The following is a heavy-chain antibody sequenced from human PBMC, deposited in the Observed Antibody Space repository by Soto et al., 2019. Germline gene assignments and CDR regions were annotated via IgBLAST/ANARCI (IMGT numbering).Heavy chain of an antibody. CDR1: GFSITSTVYY. CDR3: ARHGAYSTSVYYYYGMDV. Sequence: SGPTLVNPTETLTLTCTFSGFSITSTVYYWGWIRQPPGKGLEWIGSSNYGGPTYYSPSLQSRVTISLDTAKNHFSLNLRSVTAADTAVYYCARHGAYSTSVYYYYGMDVWGQGTTVTVSS. D-gene: IGHD6-13*01. V-gene: IGHV4-39*01. J-gene: IGHJ6*02. CDR2: SNYGGPT.